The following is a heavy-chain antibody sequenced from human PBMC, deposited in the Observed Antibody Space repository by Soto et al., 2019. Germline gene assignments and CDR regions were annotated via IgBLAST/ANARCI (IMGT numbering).Heavy chain of an antibody. CDR3: ARGHISSTKNWLDP. CDR1: GYTFTSYH. D-gene: IGHD6-6*01. Sequence: QVQLVQSGAEVKKPGASVKVSCKGSGYTFTSYHINWVRQATGQGLEWMGWMNPNSGNTGYAQTLQGSFTMTGDTAISTAYMELSSLRFEDTAMYYGARGHISSTKNWLDPWGQGTLVTVSS. CDR2: MNPNSGNT. V-gene: IGHV1-8*01. J-gene: IGHJ5*02.